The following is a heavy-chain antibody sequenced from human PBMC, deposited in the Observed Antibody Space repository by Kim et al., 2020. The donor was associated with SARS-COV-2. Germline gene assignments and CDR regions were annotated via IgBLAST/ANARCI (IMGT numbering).Heavy chain of an antibody. CDR2: IRSKAYGGTT. Sequence: GGSLRLSCTASGFTFGDYAMSWFRQAPGKGLEWVGFIRSKAYGGTTEYAASVKGRFTISRDDSKSIAYLQMNSLKTEDTAVYYCTRDPPYSSGWSVYWGQGTLVTVSS. CDR1: GFTFGDYA. CDR3: TRDPPYSSGWSVY. V-gene: IGHV3-49*03. J-gene: IGHJ4*02. D-gene: IGHD6-19*01.